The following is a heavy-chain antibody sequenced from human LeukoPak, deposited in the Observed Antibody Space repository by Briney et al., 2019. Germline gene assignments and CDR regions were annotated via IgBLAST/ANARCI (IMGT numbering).Heavy chain of an antibody. CDR3: ARRLVSQIVPAATRFDY. CDR2: INHSGST. Sequence: SETLSLTCAVYGGSFSGYYWSWIRQPPGKGLEWIGEINHSGSTNYNPSLKSRVSISVDTSKNQFSLKLSSVTAADTAVYYCARRLVSQIVPAATRFDYWGQGTLVTVSS. D-gene: IGHD2-2*01. V-gene: IGHV4-34*01. J-gene: IGHJ4*02. CDR1: GGSFSGYY.